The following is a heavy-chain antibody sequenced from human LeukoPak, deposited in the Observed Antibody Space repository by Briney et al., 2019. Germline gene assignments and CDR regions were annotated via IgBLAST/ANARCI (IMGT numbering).Heavy chain of an antibody. D-gene: IGHD6-19*01. J-gene: IGHJ4*02. CDR3: ETTYGYTSGGYDY. CDR1: GGPISSSSYH. CDR2: IYFSGTT. V-gene: IGHV4-39*01. Sequence: PSETLSLTCTVSGGPISSSSYHWGWIRQPPAQGLEWIGSIYFSGTTFYNPSLKSRVTISVDTSKNQFSLKVSSVTAADTSVYHGETTYGYTSGGYDYWGQGTPVTVSS.